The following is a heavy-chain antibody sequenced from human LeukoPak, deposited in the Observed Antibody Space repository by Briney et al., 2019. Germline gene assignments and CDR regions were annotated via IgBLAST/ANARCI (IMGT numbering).Heavy chain of an antibody. Sequence: GSLRLSCAASGFTFSSYGMHWVRQAPGKGLEWVAVISYDGSNKYYADSVKGRFTISRDNSKNTLYLQMNSLRAEDTAVYYCAKNRLVGIAAAGTWAYYYYGMDVWGQGTTVTVSS. J-gene: IGHJ6*02. CDR3: AKNRLVGIAAAGTWAYYYYGMDV. CDR1: GFTFSSYG. V-gene: IGHV3-30*18. CDR2: ISYDGSNK. D-gene: IGHD6-13*01.